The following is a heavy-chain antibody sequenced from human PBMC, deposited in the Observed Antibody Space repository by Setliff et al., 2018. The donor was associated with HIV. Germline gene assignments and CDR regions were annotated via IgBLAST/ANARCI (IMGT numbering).Heavy chain of an antibody. CDR1: GYSFIDYW. J-gene: IGHJ5*01. D-gene: IGHD3-3*01. CDR3: ARQPTDTSGYNNWFDS. V-gene: IGHV5-51*01. Sequence: PGESLKISCKGSGYSFIDYWIGWVRQMPGKGLEWMGIIYPGDSDTRYSPSFQGQVTISADKSISTAYLQWSSLKASDTAMYYCARQPTDTSGYNNWFDSWGQGTLVTV. CDR2: IYPGDSDT.